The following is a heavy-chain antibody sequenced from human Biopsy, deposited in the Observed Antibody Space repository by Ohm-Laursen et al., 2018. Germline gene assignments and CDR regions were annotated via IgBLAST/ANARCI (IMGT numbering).Heavy chain of an antibody. CDR2: INQSGST. CDR1: GESSSGYF. D-gene: IGHD5-12*01. V-gene: IGHV4-34*01. J-gene: IGHJ6*02. Sequence: TLTLTCAVNGESSSGYFWNWIRQPPGKGLEWIGEINQSGSTKYNPSLKRRATLSADSSNSQFSLRLTSVSAADTAIYYCTRGSGYFKLDVWGQGTTVTVSS. CDR3: TRGSGYFKLDV.